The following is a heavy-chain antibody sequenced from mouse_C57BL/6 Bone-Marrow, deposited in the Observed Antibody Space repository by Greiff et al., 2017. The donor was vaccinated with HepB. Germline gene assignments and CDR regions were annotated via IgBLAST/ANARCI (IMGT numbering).Heavy chain of an antibody. Sequence: QVTLKESGPGILQPSQTLSLTCSFSGFSLSTFGMGVGWIRQPSGKGLEWLAHIWWDDDKYYNPALKSRRTISKDTSKNQVVLTIANVDTADTATDYCARSDYGYFYWYFDVWGTGTTVTVAS. V-gene: IGHV8-8*01. CDR2: IWWDDDK. CDR1: GFSLSTFGMG. J-gene: IGHJ1*03. CDR3: ARSDYGYFYWYFDV. D-gene: IGHD2-2*01.